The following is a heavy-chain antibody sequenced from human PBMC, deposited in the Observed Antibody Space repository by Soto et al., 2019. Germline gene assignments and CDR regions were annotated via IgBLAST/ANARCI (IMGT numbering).Heavy chain of an antibody. J-gene: IGHJ4*02. CDR2: ITHSSRFI. Sequence: EVQLVESGGGLVKPGGSLRLSCVASGFTFSDSAMNWVRQAPGKGLEWVSSITHSSRFISYSDSVKGRFTISRDNAQNSVYLELNSLKPEDTAVYYCASGGGSLSYWGQGTLVTVSS. CDR3: ASGGGSLSY. V-gene: IGHV3-21*01. CDR1: GFTFSDSA. D-gene: IGHD1-26*01.